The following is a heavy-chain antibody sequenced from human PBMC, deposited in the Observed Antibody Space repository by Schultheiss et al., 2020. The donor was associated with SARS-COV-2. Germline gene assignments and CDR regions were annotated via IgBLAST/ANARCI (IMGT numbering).Heavy chain of an antibody. CDR3: ARGGFFEEGADAFDI. CDR1: GGSVSSYY. Sequence: SETLSLTCTVSGGSVSSYYWSWIRQPPGKGLEWIGYIYYSGSTNYNPSLKSRVTISVDTSKNQFSLKLSSVTAADTAVYYCARGGFFEEGADAFDIWGQGTMVTVSS. V-gene: IGHV4-59*02. J-gene: IGHJ3*02. D-gene: IGHD3-3*01. CDR2: IYYSGST.